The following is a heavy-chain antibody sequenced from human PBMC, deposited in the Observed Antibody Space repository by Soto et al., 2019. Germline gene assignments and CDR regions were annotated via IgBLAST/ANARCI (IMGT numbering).Heavy chain of an antibody. D-gene: IGHD4-17*01. CDR1: GFTFSSYS. CDR3: ANSQGVGGRLVTTFSFDY. V-gene: IGHV3-23*01. Sequence: EVQLLESGGGLVQPGGSLRLSCAASGFTFSSYSMCWVRQAPGKGLRWVSVISGSGGTTFYSDSVKGRFTISRDNSKNTLYLQMNSLRAEDTAVYYCANSQGVGGRLVTTFSFDYWGQGTLVTVSS. J-gene: IGHJ4*02. CDR2: ISGSGGTT.